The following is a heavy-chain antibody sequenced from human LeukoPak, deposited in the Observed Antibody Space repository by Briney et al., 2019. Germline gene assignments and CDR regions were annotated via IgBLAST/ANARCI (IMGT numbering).Heavy chain of an antibody. CDR1: GGSISSYY. CDR2: IYYSGST. Sequence: SETLSLTCTVSGGSISSYYWSWIRQPPGKGLEWIGYIYYSGSTNYNPSLKSRVTISVDTSKNQFSLKLSSVTAADTAVYYCAREGPRRKWLVNYYYYYYMDVWGKGTTVTVSS. CDR3: AREGPRRKWLVNYYYYYYMDV. J-gene: IGHJ6*03. V-gene: IGHV4-59*12. D-gene: IGHD6-19*01.